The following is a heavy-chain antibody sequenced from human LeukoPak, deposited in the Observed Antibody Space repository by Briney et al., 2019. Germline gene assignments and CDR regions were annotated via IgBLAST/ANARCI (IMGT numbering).Heavy chain of an antibody. Sequence: SETPSLTCTVSGGSISSGGYYWSWIRQPPGKGLEWIGYIYHSGSTYYNPSLKSRVTISVDRSKNQFSLKLSSVTAADTAVYYCARAGNYDILTGYYWGQGTLVTVSS. CDR1: GGSISSGGYY. V-gene: IGHV4-30-2*01. J-gene: IGHJ4*02. CDR3: ARAGNYDILTGYY. CDR2: IYHSGST. D-gene: IGHD3-9*01.